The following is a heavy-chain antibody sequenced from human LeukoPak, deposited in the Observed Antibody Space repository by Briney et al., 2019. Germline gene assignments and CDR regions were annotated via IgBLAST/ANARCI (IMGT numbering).Heavy chain of an antibody. Sequence: QSGGSLRLSCAASGFTFSNYTMNWVRQAPGKGLEWVSYISSSSSAIFYADSVKGRFTISRDNAKNSLYLQMNSLRAEDTAVYYCARDSSEMSYNYYYYYMDVWGKGTTVTVSS. J-gene: IGHJ6*03. V-gene: IGHV3-48*01. CDR1: GFTFSNYT. CDR2: ISSSSSAI. D-gene: IGHD2-2*01. CDR3: ARDSSEMSYNYYYYYMDV.